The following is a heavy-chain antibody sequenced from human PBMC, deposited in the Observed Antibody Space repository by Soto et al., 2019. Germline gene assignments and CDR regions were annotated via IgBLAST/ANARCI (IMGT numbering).Heavy chain of an antibody. Sequence: SETLSLTCAVYGGSFSGYYWSWIRQPPGKGLEWIGEINHSGSTNYNPSLKSRVTISVDTSKNQFSLKLSSVTAADTAVYYCARGMRLNFGVVKAFEYWGQGTLV. V-gene: IGHV4-34*01. J-gene: IGHJ4*02. CDR3: ARGMRLNFGVVKAFEY. D-gene: IGHD3-3*01. CDR1: GGSFSGYY. CDR2: INHSGST.